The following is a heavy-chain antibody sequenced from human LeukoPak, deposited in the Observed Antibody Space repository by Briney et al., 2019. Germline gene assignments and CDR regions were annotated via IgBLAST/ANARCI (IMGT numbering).Heavy chain of an antibody. J-gene: IGHJ4*02. CDR1: GFTFSSYW. CDR2: ISGNGHQT. CDR3: AKDANYYDSSGYLIPFDY. D-gene: IGHD3-22*01. V-gene: IGHV3-23*01. Sequence: PGGSLRLSCAASGFTFSSYWMHWVRQLPGRGLEWVSSISGNGHQTYHADSVKGRFSVSRDNSKNILYLQMDSLRADDSALYYCAKDANYYDSSGYLIPFDYWGQGTLVTVSS.